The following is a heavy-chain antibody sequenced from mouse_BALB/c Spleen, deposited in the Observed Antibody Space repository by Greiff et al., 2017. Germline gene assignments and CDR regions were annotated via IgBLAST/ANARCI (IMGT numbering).Heavy chain of an antibody. CDR2: ISYSGST. J-gene: IGHJ3*01. D-gene: IGHD2-4*01. CDR1: GYSITSDYA. CDR3: ARDDYDAWFAY. Sequence: DVKLQESGPGLVKPSQSLSLTCTVTGYSITSDYAWNWIRQFPGNKLEWMGYISYSGSTSYNPSLKSRISITRDTSKNQFFLQLNSVTTEDTATYYCARDDYDAWFAYWGQGTLVTVSA. V-gene: IGHV3-2*02.